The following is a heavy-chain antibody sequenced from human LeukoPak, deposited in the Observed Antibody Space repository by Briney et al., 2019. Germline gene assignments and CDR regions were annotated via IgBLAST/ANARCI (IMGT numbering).Heavy chain of an antibody. J-gene: IGHJ4*02. Sequence: GSSVKVSCKASGGTFSSHAISWVRQAPGQGLEWMGGIIPIFGTANYAQKFQGRVTITADESTSTAYMELSSLRSEDTAVYYCARGWMDYGSGSYSGDYWGQGTLVTVSS. CDR3: ARGWMDYGSGSYSGDY. CDR1: GGTFSSHA. D-gene: IGHD3-10*01. V-gene: IGHV1-69*01. CDR2: IIPIFGTA.